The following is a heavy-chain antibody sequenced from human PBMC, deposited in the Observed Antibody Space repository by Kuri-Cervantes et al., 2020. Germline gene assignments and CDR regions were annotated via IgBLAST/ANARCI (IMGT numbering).Heavy chain of an antibody. V-gene: IGHV1-18*01. J-gene: IGHJ4*02. CDR1: GYTFTSYG. D-gene: IGHD6-19*01. CDR2: ISAYNGNT. CDR3: AREVVAGNFDY. Sequence: ASVKVSCKASGYTFTSYGISWVRQAPGQGLEWMGWISAYNGNTNYAQKLQGRVTITRDISASTAYMELNSLRSEDTAVYYCAREVVAGNFDYWGQGTLVTVSS.